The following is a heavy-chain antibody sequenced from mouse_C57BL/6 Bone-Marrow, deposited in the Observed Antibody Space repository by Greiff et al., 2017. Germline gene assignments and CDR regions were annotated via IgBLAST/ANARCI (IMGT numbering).Heavy chain of an antibody. J-gene: IGHJ3*01. V-gene: IGHV14-4*01. CDR1: GFNIKDDY. CDR3: TTDYGSSYPAWFAY. D-gene: IGHD1-1*01. Sequence: EVQLQQSGAELVRPGASDKLSCTASGFNIKDDYMHWVKQRPEQGLEWIGWIDPENGDTEYASKFQGKATITADTSSNTAYLQLSSLTSEDTAVYYCTTDYGSSYPAWFAYWGQGTLVTVSA. CDR2: IDPENGDT.